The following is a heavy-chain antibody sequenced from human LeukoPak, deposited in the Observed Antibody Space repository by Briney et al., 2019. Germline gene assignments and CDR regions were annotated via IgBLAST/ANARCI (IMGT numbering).Heavy chain of an antibody. V-gene: IGHV4-34*01. CDR3: ARQGSGWYNWFDP. D-gene: IGHD6-19*01. CDR2: INHSGST. Sequence: PSETLSLTCAVYGGSFSGYYWSWIRQPPGKGLEWIGEINHSGSTNYNPSLKSRVTISVDASKNQFSLKLISVTAADSAVYYCARQGSGWYNWFDPWGQGTLVTVSS. J-gene: IGHJ5*02. CDR1: GGSFSGYY.